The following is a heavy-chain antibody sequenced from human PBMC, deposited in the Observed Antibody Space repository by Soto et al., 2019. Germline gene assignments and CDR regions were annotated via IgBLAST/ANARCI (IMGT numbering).Heavy chain of an antibody. V-gene: IGHV2-26*01. Sequence: QITLKESGPVLVKPTETLTLTCTVSGFSLSNARMGVSWIRQPPGKALEWLAHIFSNDEKSYSTSLKSRLTISKDTSKSQVVLNMTNMDPVDTATYYCSRISLGSSWYSAFYYWGQGTLVTVSS. CDR2: IFSNDEK. J-gene: IGHJ4*02. CDR1: GFSLSNARMG. CDR3: SRISLGSSWYSAFYY. D-gene: IGHD6-13*01.